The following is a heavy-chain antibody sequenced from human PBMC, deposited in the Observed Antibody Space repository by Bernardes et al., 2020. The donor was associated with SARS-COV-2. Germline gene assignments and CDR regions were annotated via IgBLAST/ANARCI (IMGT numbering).Heavy chain of an antibody. CDR2: VHFTGNT. J-gene: IGHJ6*02. CDR3: ARGTSRFRGLAAAGEFDYYGMDV. D-gene: IGHD6-13*01. CDR1: GESVTTGGYY. Sequence: SETLSLTCIVSGESVTTGGYYWSWVRQPPGKGLEWLGCVHFTGNTKYNPSLKSRVTISVDTSKNLLSLNLTSVTAADTAVYYCARGTSRFRGLAAAGEFDYYGMDVWGQGTTVTVSS. V-gene: IGHV4-61*08.